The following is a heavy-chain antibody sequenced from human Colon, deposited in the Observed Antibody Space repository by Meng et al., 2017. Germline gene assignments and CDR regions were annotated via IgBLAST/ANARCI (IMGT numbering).Heavy chain of an antibody. J-gene: IGHJ4*02. CDR2: INTNTGNP. V-gene: IGHV7-4-1*01. D-gene: IGHD1-14*01. CDR1: GYTFTSDA. CDR3: ATDGRLYDPNHVSSYFDY. Sequence: VQLVQSGTDLRKPGASVKISCMASGYTFTSDAITWVRQGPGQGLEWMGGINTNTGNPTYAQGFTGRFVFSLDASVTTAYLQIDSLRAEDTAVYYCATDGRLYDPNHVSSYFDYWGQGALVTVSS.